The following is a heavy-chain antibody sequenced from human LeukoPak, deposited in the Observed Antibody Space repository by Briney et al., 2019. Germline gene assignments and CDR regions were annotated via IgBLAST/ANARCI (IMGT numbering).Heavy chain of an antibody. V-gene: IGHV4-39*01. CDR3: ARAYYSHYYYYYMDV. Sequence: SETLSLTCTVSGGSISSSSYYWGWIRQPPGKGLEWIGSIYYSGSTYYNPSLKSRVTISVDTSKNQFSLKLSSVTAADTAVYYCARAYYSHYYYYYMDVWGKGTTVTVSS. CDR2: IYYSGST. J-gene: IGHJ6*03. CDR1: GGSISSSSYY. D-gene: IGHD2-21*01.